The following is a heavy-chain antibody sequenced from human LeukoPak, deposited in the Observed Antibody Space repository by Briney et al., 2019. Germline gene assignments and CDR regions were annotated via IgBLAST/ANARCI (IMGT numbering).Heavy chain of an antibody. V-gene: IGHV3-64D*09. CDR3: VRGLVFGGYSYGDVY. Sequence: PGGSLRLSCSASGFXFSSYAIHWVRQAPGKGLEYVSAISSNGGSTYYADSVKGRFTISRDNSKNTLYLQMSSLRAEDTAVYYCVRGLVFGGYSYGDVYWGQGTLVTVSS. J-gene: IGHJ4*02. CDR2: ISSNGGST. D-gene: IGHD5-18*01. CDR1: GFXFSSYA.